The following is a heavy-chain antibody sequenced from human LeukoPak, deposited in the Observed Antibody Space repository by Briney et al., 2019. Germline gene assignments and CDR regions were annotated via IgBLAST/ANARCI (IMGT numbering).Heavy chain of an antibody. J-gene: IGHJ4*02. CDR2: ISYDGSNK. CDR1: GFTFSSYG. V-gene: IGHV3-30*18. CDR3: AKEPTTRAGTEYPDY. Sequence: GGSLRLSCAASGFTFSSYGTHWVRQAPGKGLEWVAVISYDGSNKYYADSVKGRFTISRGNSKNTLYLQMNSLRAEDTAVYYCAKEPTTRAGTEYPDYWGQGTLVTVSS. D-gene: IGHD1-7*01.